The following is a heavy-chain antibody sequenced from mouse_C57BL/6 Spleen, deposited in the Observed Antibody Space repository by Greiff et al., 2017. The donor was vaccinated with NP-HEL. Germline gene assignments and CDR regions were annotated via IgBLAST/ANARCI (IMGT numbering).Heavy chain of an antibody. J-gene: IGHJ4*01. CDR1: GYTFTSYG. V-gene: IGHV1-81*01. D-gene: IGHD2-4*01. CDR3: ARSDYDEGTYAMDY. Sequence: VKLMESGAELARPGASVKLSCKASGYTFTSYGISWVKQRTGQGLAWIGEIYPRSGHTYYNEKFKGKATLTADKSSSTAYMVLRSLTSEDSAVYFCARSDYDEGTYAMDYWGQGTSVTVSS. CDR2: IYPRSGHT.